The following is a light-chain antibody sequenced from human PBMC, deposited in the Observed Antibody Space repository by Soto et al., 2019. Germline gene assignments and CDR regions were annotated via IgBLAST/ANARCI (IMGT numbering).Light chain of an antibody. V-gene: IGKV3-20*01. CDR3: QQYGSSPPIT. J-gene: IGKJ5*01. CDR2: VTS. Sequence: EFVLTQSPGTLSLSPGERATLSCRASQSVISNYLAWYQQKPGQAPRLLIYVTSRRATGIPDRFSGSGSGTDFTLTISRLEPEDFAVYSCQQYGSSPPITFGQGTRLEIK. CDR1: QSVISNY.